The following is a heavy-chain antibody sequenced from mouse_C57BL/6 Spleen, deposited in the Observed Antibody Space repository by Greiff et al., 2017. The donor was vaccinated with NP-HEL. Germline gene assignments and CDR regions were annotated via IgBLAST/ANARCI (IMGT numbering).Heavy chain of an antibody. CDR2: IHPNSGST. Sequence: QVQLQQPGAELVKPGASVKLSCKASGYTFTSYWMHWVKQRPGQGLEWIGMIHPNSGSTNYNEKFKSKATLTVDKSSSTAYMQLSSLTSEDSAVYYCARGAMITADWYFDVWGTGTTVTVSS. CDR1: GYTFTSYW. V-gene: IGHV1-64*01. D-gene: IGHD2-4*01. J-gene: IGHJ1*03. CDR3: ARGAMITADWYFDV.